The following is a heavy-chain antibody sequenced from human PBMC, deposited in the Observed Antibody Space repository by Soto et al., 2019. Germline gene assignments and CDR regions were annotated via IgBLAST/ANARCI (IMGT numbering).Heavy chain of an antibody. V-gene: IGHV3-48*02. CDR3: AIIFITRLHYKFYYSRHV. J-gene: IGHJ6*01. Sequence: EKGLEWVSYISSSSSTIYYADSVKGRFTISRDNAKNSLYLQMNSLRDEDTAVYYCAIIFITRLHYKFYYSRHVWRPGTPVPVS. D-gene: IGHD3-10*01. CDR2: ISSSSSTI.